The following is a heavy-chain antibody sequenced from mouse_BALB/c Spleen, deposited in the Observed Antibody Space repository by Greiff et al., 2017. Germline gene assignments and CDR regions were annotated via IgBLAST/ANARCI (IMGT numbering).Heavy chain of an antibody. V-gene: IGHV5-12-1*01. Sequence: EVKLVESGGGLVKPGGSLKLSCAASGFAFSSYDMSWVRQTPEKRLEWVAYISSGGGSTYYPDTVKGRFTISRDNAKNTLYLQMSSLKSEDTAMYYCARSLLLDYWGQGTTLTVSS. CDR2: ISSGGGST. CDR3: ARSLLLDY. D-gene: IGHD1-2*01. J-gene: IGHJ2*01. CDR1: GFAFSSYD.